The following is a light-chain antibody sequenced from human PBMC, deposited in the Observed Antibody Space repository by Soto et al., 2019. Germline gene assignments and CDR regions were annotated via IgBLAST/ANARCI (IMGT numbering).Light chain of an antibody. CDR3: QQYGSSPPIT. Sequence: EIVLTQSRDTLSLSPGERATLSCRASQSLSSSYIAWYQHKLGQAPRLLIYGASHRATGIPDRFSGSGSGTDFSIAISRVEPGDFAVYYSQQYGSSPPITFGQGTRLDI. CDR1: QSLSSSY. CDR2: GAS. J-gene: IGKJ5*01. V-gene: IGKV3-20*01.